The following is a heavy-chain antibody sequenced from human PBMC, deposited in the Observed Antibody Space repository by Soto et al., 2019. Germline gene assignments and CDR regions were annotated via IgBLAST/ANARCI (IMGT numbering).Heavy chain of an antibody. CDR3: ARDPKGYCSGGSCTNGSRKWFDP. J-gene: IGHJ5*02. CDR1: GFTFSSYS. Sequence: PGGSLRLSCAASGFTFSSYSMNWVRQAPGKGLEWVSYISSSSSTIYYADSVKGRFTISRDNAKNSLYLQMNSLRDEDTAVYYCARDPKGYCSGGSCTNGSRKWFDPWGQGTLLTVSS. V-gene: IGHV3-48*02. CDR2: ISSSSSTI. D-gene: IGHD2-15*01.